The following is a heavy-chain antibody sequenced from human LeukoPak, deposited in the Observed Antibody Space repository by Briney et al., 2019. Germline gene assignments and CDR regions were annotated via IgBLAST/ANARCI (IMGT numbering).Heavy chain of an antibody. D-gene: IGHD5-18*01. J-gene: IGHJ4*02. CDR1: GFTFSSYG. CDR3: AKDQFSGGYSYGLFDY. V-gene: IGHV3-33*06. Sequence: PGGSLRLSCAASGFTFSSYGMHWVRQAPGKGLEWVAVIWYDGSNKYYADSVKGRFTIFRDNSKNTLYLQMNSLRAEDTAVYYCAKDQFSGGYSYGLFDYWGQGTLVTVSS. CDR2: IWYDGSNK.